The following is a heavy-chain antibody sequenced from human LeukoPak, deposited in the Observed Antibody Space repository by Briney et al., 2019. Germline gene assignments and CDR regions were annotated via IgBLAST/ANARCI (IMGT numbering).Heavy chain of an antibody. V-gene: IGHV3-21*04. D-gene: IGHD6-13*01. CDR3: ASRDSWGYYFDY. CDR2: ISSSSSYI. CDR1: GFTFSSYS. Sequence: MAGGSLRLSCAASGFTFSSYSMNWVRQAPGKGLEWVSSISSSSSYIYYADSVKGRFTISRDNAKNSLYLQMNSLRAEDTAVYYCASRDSWGYYFDYWGQGTLVTVSS. J-gene: IGHJ4*02.